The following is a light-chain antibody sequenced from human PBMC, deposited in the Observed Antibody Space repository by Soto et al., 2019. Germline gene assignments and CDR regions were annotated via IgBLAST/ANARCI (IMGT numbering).Light chain of an antibody. CDR3: LQDYNYPQT. V-gene: IGKV1-6*01. CDR2: AAS. J-gene: IGKJ2*01. CDR1: HGISNA. Sequence: AIQMTQSPSSLSASVGDRVTITCRARHGISNASGWYPQKPGKAPKLLIYAASSLQSGVPSRFSGSGSGTDFTLTISSLQPEDFATYYCLQDYNYPQTFGQGTKLEIK.